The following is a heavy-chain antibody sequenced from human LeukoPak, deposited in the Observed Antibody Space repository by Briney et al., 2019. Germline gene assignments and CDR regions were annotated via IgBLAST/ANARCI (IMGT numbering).Heavy chain of an antibody. Sequence: PGGSLRLSCAASGFPVSDNYMSWVRQAPGKGLEWVSIIYSDGTTYYADSVKGRFTISRDNAENSLYLQMNSLRAEDTAVYYCAKSNLGGDYGDYRPFDYWGQGTLVTVSS. CDR1: GFPVSDNY. J-gene: IGHJ4*02. CDR2: IYSDGTT. V-gene: IGHV3-66*01. D-gene: IGHD4-17*01. CDR3: AKSNLGGDYGDYRPFDY.